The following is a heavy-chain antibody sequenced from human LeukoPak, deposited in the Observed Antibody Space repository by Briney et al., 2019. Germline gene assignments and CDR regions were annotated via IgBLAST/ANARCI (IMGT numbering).Heavy chain of an antibody. Sequence: ASVKVSCKASGYTFTSSYMHWVRQAPGQGLEWMGIINPSGGSTSYAQKFQGRVTMTRDTSTSKVYMELSSLRSEDTAVYYCARVVGEKSSKWPLDYWGQGTLVTVSS. CDR3: ARVVGEKSSKWPLDY. CDR2: INPSGGST. CDR1: GYTFTSSY. V-gene: IGHV1-46*01. J-gene: IGHJ4*02. D-gene: IGHD5-12*01.